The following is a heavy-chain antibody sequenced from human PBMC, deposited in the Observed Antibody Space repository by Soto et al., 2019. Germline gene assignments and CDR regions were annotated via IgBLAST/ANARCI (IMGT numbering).Heavy chain of an antibody. Sequence: GGSLRLSCAASGFTFSSYSMNWVRQAPGKGLEWVSSISSSNSYIYYADSVKGRFTISRDNAKNSLYLQMNSLRAEDTAVYYCARVLGGRHAFDIWGQGTMVTVSS. CDR3: ARVLGGRHAFDI. D-gene: IGHD3-16*01. J-gene: IGHJ3*02. CDR2: ISSSNSYI. V-gene: IGHV3-21*01. CDR1: GFTFSSYS.